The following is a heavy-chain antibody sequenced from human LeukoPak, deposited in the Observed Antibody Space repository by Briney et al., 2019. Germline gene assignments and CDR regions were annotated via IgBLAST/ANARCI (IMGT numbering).Heavy chain of an antibody. CDR1: GYTFTGYY. CDR3: AIVSAAAR. V-gene: IGHV1-2*02. J-gene: IGHJ4*02. CDR2: INPNNGGT. D-gene: IGHD2-2*01. Sequence: EGSVKVSCTASGYTFTGYYIHWVRQAPGQGLEWVGCINPNNGGTSYAQRFQGRVIIPRDTSINTAYMELTSLIADDKAVYYCAIVSAAARWGKGTLVTVSS.